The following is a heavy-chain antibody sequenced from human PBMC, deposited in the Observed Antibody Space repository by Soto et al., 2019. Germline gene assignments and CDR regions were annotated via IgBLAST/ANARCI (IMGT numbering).Heavy chain of an antibody. D-gene: IGHD6-25*01. J-gene: IGHJ4*02. CDR1: GGSINTYY. CDR2: IYYSGSDSGST. Sequence: QVQLQQSGPGLVKSSETLSLTCTVSGGSINTYYWSWIRQPPGKGLEWIGYIYYSGSDSGSTNYIPSLKSRVTISVDTSKNQFSLTLTSVTAADTAVYFCTRGGGDFWGQGTLVTVSS. CDR3: TRGGGDF. V-gene: IGHV4-59*01.